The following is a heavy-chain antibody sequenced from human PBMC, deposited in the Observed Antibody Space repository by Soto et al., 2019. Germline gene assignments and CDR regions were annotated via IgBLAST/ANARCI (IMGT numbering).Heavy chain of an antibody. CDR2: TYYRSKWYN. CDR1: GDSVSSNSAA. J-gene: IGHJ6*02. Sequence: SQTLSLTCAISGDSVSSNSAAWNWIRQSPSRGLEWLGRTYYRSKWYNDYAVSVKSRITINPDTSKNQFSLQLNSVTPEDTAVYYCARDCTNGVCYPSYHFGMDVWGQGTTVTVSS. V-gene: IGHV6-1*01. D-gene: IGHD2-8*01. CDR3: ARDCTNGVCYPSYHFGMDV.